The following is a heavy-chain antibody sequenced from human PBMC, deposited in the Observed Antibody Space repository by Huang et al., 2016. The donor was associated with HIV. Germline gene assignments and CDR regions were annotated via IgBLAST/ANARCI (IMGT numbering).Heavy chain of an antibody. CDR3: AHLPEPTSPWTDY. Sequence: EVRLVESGGGLVQPGRSLRLSCAASAFTFEDYSMHWVRQGPGKVLENGSGITGKRAGKSGNVFYADSVKGRFIISSDDTGNSLYLQMNSLRVEDTALYYCAHLPEPTSPWTDYWGQGTLVTVSS. V-gene: IGHV3-9*01. D-gene: IGHD1-1*01. CDR1: AFTFEDYS. J-gene: IGHJ4*02. CDR2: ITGKRAGKSGNV.